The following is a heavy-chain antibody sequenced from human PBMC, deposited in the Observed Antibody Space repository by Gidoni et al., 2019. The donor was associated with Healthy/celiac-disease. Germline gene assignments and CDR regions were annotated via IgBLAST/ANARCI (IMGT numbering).Heavy chain of an antibody. Sequence: QVQLVQSGAEVKKPGASVKVSCKVSGYTLTELSMHWVRQAPGKGLEWMGGFDPEDGETIYAQKFQGRVTMTEDTSTDTAYMELSSLRSEDTAVYYCATRGSYYDSSGYYYSHNWFDPWGQGTLVTVSS. V-gene: IGHV1-24*01. J-gene: IGHJ5*02. D-gene: IGHD3-22*01. CDR1: GYTLTELS. CDR3: ATRGSYYDSSGYYYSHNWFDP. CDR2: FDPEDGET.